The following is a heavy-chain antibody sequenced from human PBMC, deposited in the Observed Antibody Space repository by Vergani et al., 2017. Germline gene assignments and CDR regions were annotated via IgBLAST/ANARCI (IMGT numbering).Heavy chain of an antibody. J-gene: IGHJ4*02. D-gene: IGHD2-2*01. V-gene: IGHV3-23*01. Sequence: EVQLLESGGGLVQPGGSLRLSCAASGFTFSSYAMSWVRQAPGKGLEWVSAISGSGGSTYYADSVKGRFTISRDNSKNTLYLQMNSLRSEDTAVYYCARGRIVVVPAAIGRGLYYFDYWGQGTLVTVSS. CDR1: GFTFSSYA. CDR3: ARGRIVVVPAAIGRGLYYFDY. CDR2: ISGSGGST.